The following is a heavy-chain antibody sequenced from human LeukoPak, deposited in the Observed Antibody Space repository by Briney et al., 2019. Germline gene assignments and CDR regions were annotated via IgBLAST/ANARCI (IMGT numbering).Heavy chain of an antibody. CDR1: GCTFSSYW. CDR3: ARDWGSYDFWSGYQIGDAFDI. CDR2: INSNGGST. D-gene: IGHD3-3*01. J-gene: IGHJ3*02. Sequence: PGGSLRLSCAASGCTFSSYWMHWVRQAPGKGLVWVSSINSNGGSTSYADSVKGRFTISRDNAKNTLYLQMNSLRAEDTAVYYCARDWGSYDFWSGYQIGDAFDIWGQGTMVTVSS. V-gene: IGHV3-74*01.